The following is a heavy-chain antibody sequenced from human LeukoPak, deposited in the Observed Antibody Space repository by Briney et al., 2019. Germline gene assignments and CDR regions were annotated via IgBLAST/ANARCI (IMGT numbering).Heavy chain of an antibody. CDR3: ATAGKAIEAAAVGGGY. CDR1: GFTFSSYS. Sequence: GGSLRLSCAASGFTFSSYSMNWVRQAPGKGLEWVSYISSSGSTIDYADSVKGRFTISRDNSKNTLYLQMNSLRAEDTAVYYCATAGKAIEAAAVGGGYWGQGTLVTVSS. J-gene: IGHJ4*02. V-gene: IGHV3-48*01. D-gene: IGHD6-13*01. CDR2: ISSSGSTI.